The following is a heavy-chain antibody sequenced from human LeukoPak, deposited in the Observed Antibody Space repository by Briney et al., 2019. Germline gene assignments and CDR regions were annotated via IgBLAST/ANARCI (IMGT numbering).Heavy chain of an antibody. CDR1: GFTFSSYA. Sequence: PGGSLRLSCAVSGFTFSSYAMSCVRQAPGEGLEWVSGISASGDSTHHADSVQGRFTISRDNSKNTLYLQMNSLRAEDTAVYFCAQDATGLHLWFAYWGQGTLVTVSS. J-gene: IGHJ4*02. CDR3: AQDATGLHLWFAY. D-gene: IGHD5-18*01. V-gene: IGHV3-23*01. CDR2: ISASGDST.